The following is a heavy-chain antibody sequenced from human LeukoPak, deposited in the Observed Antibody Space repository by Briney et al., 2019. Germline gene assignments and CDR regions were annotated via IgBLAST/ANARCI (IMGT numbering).Heavy chain of an antibody. Sequence: ASVKVSCKASGYTFTNYGFSWVRQAPGQGLEWMGWISANNGNTNYAQKLQGRVTMTTCTSTSTAYMELRSLRSDDTAVYYCARDRGRAPFDPWGQGTLVTVSS. CDR2: ISANNGNT. V-gene: IGHV1-18*01. J-gene: IGHJ5*02. CDR3: ARDRGRAPFDP. D-gene: IGHD3-10*01. CDR1: GYTFTNYG.